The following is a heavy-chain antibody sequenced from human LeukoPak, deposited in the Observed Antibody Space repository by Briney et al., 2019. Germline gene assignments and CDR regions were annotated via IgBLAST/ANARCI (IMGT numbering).Heavy chain of an antibody. D-gene: IGHD6-13*01. CDR3: ASEAAAGTEMDV. Sequence: SETLSLTCAVYGGSFSDYYWSWIRQPPGKGLEWIGEVNHSGSSNYNPSLKSRVTISIDTSKNQFSLKLSSVTAADTAVYYCASEAAAGTEMDVWGKGTTVTISS. V-gene: IGHV4-34*01. CDR2: VNHSGSS. CDR1: GGSFSDYY. J-gene: IGHJ6*04.